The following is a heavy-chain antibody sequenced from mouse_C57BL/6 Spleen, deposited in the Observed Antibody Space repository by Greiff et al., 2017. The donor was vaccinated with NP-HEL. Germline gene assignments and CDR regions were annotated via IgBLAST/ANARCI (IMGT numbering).Heavy chain of an antibody. V-gene: IGHV5-17*01. CDR2: ISSGSSTI. CDR3: ARASGFGGVGLDY. D-gene: IGHD3-3*01. Sequence: EVMLVESGGGLVKPGGSLKLSCAASGFTFSDYGMHWVRQAPEKGLEWVAYISSGSSTIYYTDTVKGRFTISRDNAKNTLFLQMTSLRSEDTAMYYCARASGFGGVGLDYWGQGTSVTVSS. CDR1: GFTFSDYG. J-gene: IGHJ4*01.